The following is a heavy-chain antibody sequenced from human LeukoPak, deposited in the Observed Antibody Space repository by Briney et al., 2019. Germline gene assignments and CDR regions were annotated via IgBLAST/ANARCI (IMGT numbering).Heavy chain of an antibody. D-gene: IGHD5-18*01. J-gene: IGHJ5*02. CDR2: TYYRSKWHY. Sequence: SQTLSLTCVISGGSVSSNSAAWHWISQSPLIVLEWLGRTYYRSKWHYDYAVSVKSRITINLDTSKNQFSLHLGSVTPEDTAVYYCAGYSYGVRPSWGQGTLVSVSS. CDR3: AGYSYGVRPS. V-gene: IGHV6-1*01. CDR1: GGSVSSNSAA.